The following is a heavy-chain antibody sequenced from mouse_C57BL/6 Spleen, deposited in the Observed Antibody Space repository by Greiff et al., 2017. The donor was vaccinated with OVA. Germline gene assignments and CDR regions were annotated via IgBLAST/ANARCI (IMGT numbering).Heavy chain of an antibody. J-gene: IGHJ1*03. CDR1: GYTFTSYW. V-gene: IGHV1-55*01. CDR2: IYPGSGST. D-gene: IGHD1-1*01. CDR3: ARITTLGFDV. Sequence: QVHVKQPGAELVKPGASVKMSCKASGYTFTSYWITWVKQRPGQGLEWIGDIYPGSGSTNYNEKFKSKATLTVDTSSSTAYMQLSSLTSEDSAVYYCARITTLGFDVWGTGTTVTVSS.